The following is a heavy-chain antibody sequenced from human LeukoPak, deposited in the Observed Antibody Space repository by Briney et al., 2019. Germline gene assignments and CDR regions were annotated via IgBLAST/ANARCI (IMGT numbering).Heavy chain of an antibody. CDR3: AKRGGTEPFYYYYYMDV. V-gene: IGHV3-23*01. CDR2: ISRSGGTT. J-gene: IGHJ6*03. D-gene: IGHD2-15*01. CDR1: GFTFSSYD. Sequence: GGSLRLSCAASGFTFSSYDMTWVRQTPGKGLEWVALISRSGGTTYYADSVKGRFTISRDNSKNTLYLQMNSLRAEDTAEHYCAKRGGTEPFYYYYYMDVWGKGTTVTVSS.